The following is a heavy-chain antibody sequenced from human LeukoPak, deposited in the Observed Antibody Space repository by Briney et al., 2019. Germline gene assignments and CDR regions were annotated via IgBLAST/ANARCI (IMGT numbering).Heavy chain of an antibody. CDR2: IYYSGST. V-gene: IGHV4-59*01. Sequence: PSETLSLTCTVSGGSISSYYWSWIRQPPGKGLEWIGYIYYSGSTNYNPSLKSRVTISVDTSKNQFSLKLSSVTAADTAVYYCASTEYSSSWYPSPLFDYWGQGTLVTVSS. CDR3: ASTEYSSSWYPSPLFDY. D-gene: IGHD6-13*01. J-gene: IGHJ4*02. CDR1: GGSISSYY.